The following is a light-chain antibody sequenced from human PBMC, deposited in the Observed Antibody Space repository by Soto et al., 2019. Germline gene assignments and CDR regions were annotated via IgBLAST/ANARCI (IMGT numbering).Light chain of an antibody. V-gene: IGLV2-11*01. J-gene: IGLJ2*01. CDR2: DVI. CDR3: CSYAGTYTFVV. Sequence: QSALTQPRSVSGSPGQSVTISCTGTSSDVGAYEYVSWYQQHPGKAPKLMIYDVIKRPSGVPDRFSGSKSGNTASLTISGLQAEDGADYYCCSYAGTYTFVVFGGGTKVTVL. CDR1: SSDVGAYEY.